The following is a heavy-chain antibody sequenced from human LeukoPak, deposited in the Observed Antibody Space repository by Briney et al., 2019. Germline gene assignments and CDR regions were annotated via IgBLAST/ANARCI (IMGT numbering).Heavy chain of an antibody. CDR2: ISGTGDTT. D-gene: IGHD6-6*01. J-gene: IGHJ4*02. Sequence: GGSLRLSCVASGFSFSNYVMIWVRQAPGKGLEWVSSISGTGDTTYYADSVKGRFTISRSDSKTTLYLQMNSLRADDTAVYYCASSYSSSSGPIDYWGQGTVVTVSS. CDR3: ASSYSSSSGPIDY. CDR1: GFSFSNYV. V-gene: IGHV3-23*01.